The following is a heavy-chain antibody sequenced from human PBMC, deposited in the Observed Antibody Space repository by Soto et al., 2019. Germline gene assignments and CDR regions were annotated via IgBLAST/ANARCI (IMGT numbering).Heavy chain of an antibody. D-gene: IGHD6-13*01. J-gene: IGHJ4*02. CDR3: ARGAAGTDY. CDR2: ISYDGSNK. V-gene: IGHV3-30-3*01. Sequence: QVQLVESGGGVVQPGRSLRLSCAASGFTFSRYAMHWVRQAPGKGLEWVAVISYDGSNKYYADSVKGRFTISRDNSKNTLYLQTNSLRAEDTAVYYCARGAAGTDYWGQGTLVTVSS. CDR1: GFTFSRYA.